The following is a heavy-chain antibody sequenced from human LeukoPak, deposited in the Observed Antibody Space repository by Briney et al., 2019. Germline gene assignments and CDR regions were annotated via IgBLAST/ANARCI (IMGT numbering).Heavy chain of an antibody. Sequence: ASVKVSCKASGYTFTSYGISWVRQAPGQGLEWMGWISAYNGNTNYAQKLQGRVTMTTDTSTSIAYMELRSLRSDDTAVYYCARVKEIVVVPAAFDYWGQGTLVTVSS. J-gene: IGHJ4*02. CDR2: ISAYNGNT. CDR1: GYTFTSYG. CDR3: ARVKEIVVVPAAFDY. D-gene: IGHD2-2*01. V-gene: IGHV1-18*01.